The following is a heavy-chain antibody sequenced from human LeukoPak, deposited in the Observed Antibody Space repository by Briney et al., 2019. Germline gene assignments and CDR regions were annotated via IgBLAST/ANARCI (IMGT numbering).Heavy chain of an antibody. CDR1: GYTFTGYY. Sequence: GASVKVSCKASGYTFTGYYMHWVRQAPGQGLEWMGWINPNSGGTNYAQKFQGRVTMTRDTSISTAYMELSRLRSDDTAVYYCARDAYSSGWYQRVYWGQGTLVTASS. CDR2: INPNSGGT. J-gene: IGHJ4*02. V-gene: IGHV1-2*02. D-gene: IGHD6-19*01. CDR3: ARDAYSSGWYQRVY.